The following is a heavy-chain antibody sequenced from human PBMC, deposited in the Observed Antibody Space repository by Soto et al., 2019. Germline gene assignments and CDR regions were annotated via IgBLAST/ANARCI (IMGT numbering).Heavy chain of an antibody. CDR2: IYYSGST. J-gene: IGHJ5*02. Sequence: PSETLSLTCTVSGGSISSSSYYWGWIRQPPGKGLEWIGSIYYSGSTYYNPSLKSRVTISVDTSKNQFSLKLSSVTAADTAVYYCARHFFADFGNWFDPWGQGTRVTVSS. CDR1: GGSISSSSYY. V-gene: IGHV4-39*01. CDR3: ARHFFADFGNWFDP. D-gene: IGHD3-3*01.